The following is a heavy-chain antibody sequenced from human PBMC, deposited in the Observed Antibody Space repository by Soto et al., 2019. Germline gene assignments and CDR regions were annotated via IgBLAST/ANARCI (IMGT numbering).Heavy chain of an antibody. V-gene: IGHV1-18*01. J-gene: IGHJ5*02. CDR1: GYTFTSYG. D-gene: IGHD6-13*01. CDR3: ARRTRYSSSGTMGP. Sequence: ASVKVSCKASGYTFTSYGISWVRQAPGQGLEWMGWISAYNGNTNYAQKLQGRVTMTTDTSTSTAYMELRSLRSDDTAVYYCARRTRYSSSGTMGPWGQGTLVTVSS. CDR2: ISAYNGNT.